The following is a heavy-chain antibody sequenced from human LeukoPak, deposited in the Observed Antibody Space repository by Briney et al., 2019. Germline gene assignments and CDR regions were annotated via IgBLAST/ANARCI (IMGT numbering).Heavy chain of an antibody. V-gene: IGHV3-33*01. Sequence: SLRLSCAVPGFSISTNGMHWVRQAPPTGKEWMAFIWNDESNKYYADSVKGRFTIARVNSKNTLYLQMSSVRAEERALYYYARAWGLFDYWGQGTLVSVSS. D-gene: IGHD3-16*01. J-gene: IGHJ4*02. CDR3: ARAWGLFDY. CDR2: IWNDESNK. CDR1: GFSISTNG.